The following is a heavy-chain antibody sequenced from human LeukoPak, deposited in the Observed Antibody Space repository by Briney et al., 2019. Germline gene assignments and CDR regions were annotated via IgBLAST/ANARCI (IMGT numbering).Heavy chain of an antibody. J-gene: IGHJ4*02. CDR1: GYTFTSYY. CDR3: ARDRERMDYDFWSGALDN. D-gene: IGHD3-3*01. V-gene: IGHV1-46*01. CDR2: INPSGGST. Sequence: ASVKVSCKASGYTFTSYYMHWVRQAPGQGLEWMGIINPSGGSTSYAQKFQGRVTMTRDTSTSTVYMELSSLRSEDTAVYYCARDRERMDYDFWSGALDNWGQGTLVTVSS.